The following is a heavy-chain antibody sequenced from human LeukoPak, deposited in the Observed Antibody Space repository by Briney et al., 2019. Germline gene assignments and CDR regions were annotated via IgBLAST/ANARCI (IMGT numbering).Heavy chain of an antibody. CDR3: AREEEDWNDNDFFDY. CDR1: GGSISSRNSD. CDR2: VYYRGSA. V-gene: IGHV4-39*07. J-gene: IGHJ4*02. Sequence: SENLSLTCTVSGGSISSRNSDWGWIRQPPGRGLEWIGSVYYRGSAHYNPSLESRVSISVDTSKNHFSLKLSSVTAADTAVYYCAREEEDWNDNDFFDYWGQGILVTVSS. D-gene: IGHD1-1*01.